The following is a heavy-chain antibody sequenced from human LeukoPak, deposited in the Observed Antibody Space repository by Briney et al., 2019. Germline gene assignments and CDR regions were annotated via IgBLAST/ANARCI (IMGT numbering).Heavy chain of an antibody. D-gene: IGHD2/OR15-2a*01. CDR1: GFTFSSYG. Sequence: GGSLRLSCAASGFTFSSYGMHWVRQAPGKGLEWVAVIWYDGSIKYYADSVKGRCTISKDNSKNTLDLQMNSLRAEDTAVYYCAKADEMNMDYWGQGTLVTVSS. V-gene: IGHV3-33*06. CDR3: AKADEMNMDY. CDR2: IWYDGSIK. J-gene: IGHJ4*02.